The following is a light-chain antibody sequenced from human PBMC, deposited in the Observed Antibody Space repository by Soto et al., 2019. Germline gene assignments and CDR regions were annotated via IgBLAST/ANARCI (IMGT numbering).Light chain of an antibody. V-gene: IGKV1-5*01. CDR2: DVS. Sequence: DIQMTQSPSTLSASVGDRVTITCRASQNIERWLAWYQQKPGKAPKLLLYDVSSLESGVPSRFSGSGSGTEFILTINGLQPDDFATYFCQQFKSVTWTFRQGTKVNIK. CDR3: QQFKSVTWT. J-gene: IGKJ1*01. CDR1: QNIERW.